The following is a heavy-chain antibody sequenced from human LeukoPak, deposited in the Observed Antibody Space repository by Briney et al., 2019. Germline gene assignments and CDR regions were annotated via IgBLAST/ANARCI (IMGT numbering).Heavy chain of an antibody. CDR3: ARGVPLWFGELLPHDY. CDR2: INPNSGGT. Sequence: GASVKVSCKASGYTFTGYYMHWVRQAPGQGLEWMGWINPNSGGTNYAQKVQGRVTMTRDTSISTAYMELSRLRADDTAVYYCARGVPLWFGELLPHDYWGQGTLVTVSS. CDR1: GYTFTGYY. J-gene: IGHJ4*02. D-gene: IGHD3-10*01. V-gene: IGHV1-2*02.